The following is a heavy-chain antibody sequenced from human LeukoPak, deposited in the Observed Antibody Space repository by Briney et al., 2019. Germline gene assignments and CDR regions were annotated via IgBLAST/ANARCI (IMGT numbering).Heavy chain of an antibody. CDR1: GFTFSSYA. V-gene: IGHV3-23*01. CDR2: ISGSGGST. J-gene: IGHJ4*02. CDR3: ASTYIVATNISRGG. Sequence: PGGSLRLSCAASGFTFSSYAMSWVRQAPGKGLEWVSAISGSGGSTYYADSVKGRFTISRDNSKNTLYLQMNSLRAEDTAVYYCASTYIVATNISRGGWGQGTLVTVSS. D-gene: IGHD5-12*01.